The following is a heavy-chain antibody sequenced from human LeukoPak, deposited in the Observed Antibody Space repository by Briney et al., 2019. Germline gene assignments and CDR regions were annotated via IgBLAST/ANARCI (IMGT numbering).Heavy chain of an antibody. V-gene: IGHV4-4*07. CDR2: IYTTGKT. Sequence: SETLSLTCTVPSGSMNSYYWCWVRQPAGRGLEWIGRIYTTGKTDYDPSLKSRLTMSVDTSKRQFSLNLRSVSAADTAIYYCAREGAVPGIDPWGQGTLVTVSS. J-gene: IGHJ5*02. CDR3: AREGAVPGIDP. CDR1: SGSMNSYY. D-gene: IGHD3-16*01.